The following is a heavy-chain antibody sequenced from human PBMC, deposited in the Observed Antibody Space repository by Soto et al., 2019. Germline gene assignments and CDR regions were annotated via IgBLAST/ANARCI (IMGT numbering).Heavy chain of an antibody. Sequence: SETLSLTCTGSGGSVSSGSYYWGWIRQPPGKGLEWIGYIYYSGSTKYNPSLKSRVTISVDTSKNQFSLKLSSVTAADTAVYYCARAPAPVYSSSRYYFDYWGQGTLVTVSS. CDR2: IYYSGST. V-gene: IGHV4-61*01. CDR3: ARAPAPVYSSSRYYFDY. D-gene: IGHD6-13*01. CDR1: GGSVSSGSYY. J-gene: IGHJ4*02.